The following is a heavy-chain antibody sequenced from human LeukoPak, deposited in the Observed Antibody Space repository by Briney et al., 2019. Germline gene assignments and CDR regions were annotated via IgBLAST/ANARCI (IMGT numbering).Heavy chain of an antibody. CDR3: AKDRPSGYDLGLFDY. D-gene: IGHD5-12*01. CDR2: INWNGGST. J-gene: IGHJ4*02. V-gene: IGHV3-20*04. CDR1: GFTFDDYG. Sequence: RPGGSLRLSCAASGFTFDDYGMSWVRQAPGKGLEWVSGINWNGGSTGYADSVKGRFTISRDNSKNTLYLQMNSLRAEDTAVYYCAKDRPSGYDLGLFDYWGQGTLVTVSS.